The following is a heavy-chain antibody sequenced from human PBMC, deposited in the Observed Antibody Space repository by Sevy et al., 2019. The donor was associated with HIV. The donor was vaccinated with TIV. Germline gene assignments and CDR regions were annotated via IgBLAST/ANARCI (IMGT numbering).Heavy chain of an antibody. CDR1: GFTFSSYA. CDR2: ISGSGGST. V-gene: IGHV3-23*01. CDR3: ARALLGYYYDSSGYYLFDY. J-gene: IGHJ4*02. D-gene: IGHD3-22*01. Sequence: GGSLRLSCAASGFTFSSYAMSWVRQAPGKGLEWVSAISGSGGSTYYADSVKGRFTISRDNSKNTLYLQMNSLRAEETAVYYCARALLGYYYDSSGYYLFDYWGQGTLVTVSS.